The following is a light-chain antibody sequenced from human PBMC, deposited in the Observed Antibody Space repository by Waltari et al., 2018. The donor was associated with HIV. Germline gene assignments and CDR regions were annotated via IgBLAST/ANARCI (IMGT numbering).Light chain of an antibody. V-gene: IGLV2-14*03. CDR2: DVT. CDR1: NNDVGTYNY. J-gene: IGLJ3*02. CDR3: SSYTSSISLV. Sequence: QSALTQPASVSGSPGQSITISCTGTNNDVGTYNYVSCYQQHPGKAPKLMIYDVTDRPSGVSDRFSGSKSGNTASLTISGLQAEDEADYYCSSYTSSISLVFGGGTKVTVL.